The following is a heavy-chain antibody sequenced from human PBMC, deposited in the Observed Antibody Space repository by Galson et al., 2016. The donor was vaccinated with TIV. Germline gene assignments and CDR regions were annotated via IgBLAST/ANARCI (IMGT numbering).Heavy chain of an antibody. CDR1: GYSFTSYY. D-gene: IGHD4-17*01. CDR3: GVKRDYGVAFDI. CDR2: LYPGDSHA. V-gene: IGHV5-51*01. Sequence: QSGAEVKKPGESLKISCKGSGYSFTSYYIAWVRQMPGKGLEWMGILYPGDSHARYSPSFQGQVTISADKSIRTAYLQWSSLKASDTAMYYCGVKRDYGVAFDIWGQGTMVTVSS. J-gene: IGHJ3*02.